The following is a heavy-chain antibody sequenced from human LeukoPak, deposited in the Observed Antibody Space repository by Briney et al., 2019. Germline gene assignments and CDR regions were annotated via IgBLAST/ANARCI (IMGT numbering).Heavy chain of an antibody. CDR2: ISSSGSTI. Sequence: PGGSLRLSCAASGFTFSDYYMSWIRQAPGKGLEWVSYISSSGSTIYYADSVKGRFTISRDNAKNSLYLQMNSPRAEDTAVYYCARVGGRSRDPYYFDYWGQGTLVTVSS. J-gene: IGHJ4*02. D-gene: IGHD3-16*01. V-gene: IGHV3-11*04. CDR3: ARVGGRSRDPYYFDY. CDR1: GFTFSDYY.